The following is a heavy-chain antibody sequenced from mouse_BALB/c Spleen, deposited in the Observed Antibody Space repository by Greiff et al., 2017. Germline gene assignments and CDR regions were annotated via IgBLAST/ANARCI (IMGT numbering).Heavy chain of an antibody. CDR3: ARHDGSSYWYFDV. D-gene: IGHD1-1*01. Sequence: EVQLVESGGGLVKPGGSLKLSCAASGFTFSSYAMSWVRQTPEKRLEWVATISSGGSYTYYPDSVKGRFTISRDNAKNTLYLQMSSLRSEDTAMYYCARHDGSSYWYFDVWGAGTTVTVSS. CDR2: ISSGGSYT. CDR1: GFTFSSYA. J-gene: IGHJ1*01. V-gene: IGHV5-9-3*01.